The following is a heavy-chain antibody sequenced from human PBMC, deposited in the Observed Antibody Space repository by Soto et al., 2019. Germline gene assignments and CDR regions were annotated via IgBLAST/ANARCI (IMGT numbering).Heavy chain of an antibody. Sequence: ASVKVSCKASGYTFTGYYMHWVRQAPGQGLKWMGWINPNSGGTNYAQKFQGWVTMTRDTSISTAYMELSRLRSDDTAVYYCARGMGGGYDQEYFQHWGQGTLVTVSS. CDR2: INPNSGGT. J-gene: IGHJ1*01. D-gene: IGHD5-12*01. CDR3: ARGMGGGYDQEYFQH. CDR1: GYTFTGYY. V-gene: IGHV1-2*04.